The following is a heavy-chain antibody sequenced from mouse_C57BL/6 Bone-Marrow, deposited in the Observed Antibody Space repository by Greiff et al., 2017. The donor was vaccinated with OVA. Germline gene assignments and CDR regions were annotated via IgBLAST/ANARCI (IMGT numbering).Heavy chain of an antibody. CDR2: IWSGGST. D-gene: IGHD1-1*01. CDR3: ARNSYYYGSLGAWFAY. V-gene: IGHV2-2*01. J-gene: IGHJ3*01. CDR1: GFSLTSYG. Sequence: VKLMESGPGLVQPSQSLSITCTVSGFSLTSYGVHWVRQSPGKGLEWLGVIWSGGSTDYNAAFISRLSISKDNSKSQVFFKMNSLQADDTAIYYCARNSYYYGSLGAWFAYWGQGTLVTVSA.